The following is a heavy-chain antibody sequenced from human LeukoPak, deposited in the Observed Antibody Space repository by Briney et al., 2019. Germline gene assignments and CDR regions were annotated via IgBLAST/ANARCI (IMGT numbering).Heavy chain of an antibody. V-gene: IGHV4-4*02. J-gene: IGHJ3*02. Sequence: SETLSLTCAVSGGSISSSNWWSWVRPPPGKGLEWIGEIYHSGSTNYNPSLKSRVTISVDKSKNQFSLKLSSVTAADTAVYYCARDGDYYDSSGYLFDIWGQGTMVTVSS. D-gene: IGHD3-22*01. CDR3: ARDGDYYDSSGYLFDI. CDR1: GGSISSSNW. CDR2: IYHSGST.